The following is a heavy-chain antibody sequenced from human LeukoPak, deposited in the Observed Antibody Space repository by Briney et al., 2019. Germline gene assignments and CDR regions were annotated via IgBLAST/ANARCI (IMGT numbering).Heavy chain of an antibody. J-gene: IGHJ5*02. CDR1: GYAFTGYV. CDR3: ASEYSSGWYNRWFDP. V-gene: IGHV1-2*02. Sequence: ASVKVSCKASGYAFTGYVIHFVRQAPGQGLEWMGWTKPNGGGTHYAQKFQGRVTMTRDTSISTAYMELSRLRSDDTAVYYCASEYSSGWYNRWFDPWGQGTLVTVSS. CDR2: TKPNGGGT. D-gene: IGHD6-19*01.